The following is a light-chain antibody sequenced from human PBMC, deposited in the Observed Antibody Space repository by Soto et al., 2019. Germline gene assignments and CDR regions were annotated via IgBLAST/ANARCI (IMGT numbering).Light chain of an antibody. Sequence: DIQLTQSPSFLSASVGDRVTITCRASQDISDYLAWYQQRPGKAPKLLIYAASTLQSGVPSRFSGSGSWTEFTLTISSLQPEDFATYSCQQLNSYPLTFGGGTKVEIK. CDR3: QQLNSYPLT. V-gene: IGKV1-9*01. CDR2: AAS. CDR1: QDISDY. J-gene: IGKJ4*01.